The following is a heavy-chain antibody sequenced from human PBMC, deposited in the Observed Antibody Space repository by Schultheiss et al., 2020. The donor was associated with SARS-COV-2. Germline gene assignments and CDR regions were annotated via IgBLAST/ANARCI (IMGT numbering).Heavy chain of an antibody. J-gene: IGHJ6*02. CDR3: ARLSISATGTSRYGMDV. Sequence: SETLSLTCTVSGGSISSGSYYWGWIRQPPGKGLEWIGYIYYSGSTNYNPSLKSRVTISVDTSRNQFSLRLSSVTAADTAVYYCARLSISATGTSRYGMDVWGQGTTVTVSS. V-gene: IGHV4-61*05. CDR2: IYYSGST. CDR1: GGSISSGSYY. D-gene: IGHD6-13*01.